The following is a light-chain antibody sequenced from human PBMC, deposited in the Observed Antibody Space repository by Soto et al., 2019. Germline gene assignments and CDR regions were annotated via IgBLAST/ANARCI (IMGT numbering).Light chain of an antibody. V-gene: IGKV1-39*01. J-gene: IGKJ4*01. CDR1: QDISNY. CDR2: GAS. CDR3: QQSYITPAG. Sequence: DIQMTQSPSSLSASVGDRVTITCQASQDISNYLNWYQQKPGKAPNLLIYGASTLQSGVPSRFSGSGSGTDFTLTISSLQPEDFATYFCQQSYITPAGFGGGTKVDIK.